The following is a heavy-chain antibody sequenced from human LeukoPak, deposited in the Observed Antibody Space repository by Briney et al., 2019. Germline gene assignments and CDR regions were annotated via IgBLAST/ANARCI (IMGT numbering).Heavy chain of an antibody. Sequence: PSETLSLTCAVYGGSFSGYYWSWIRQPPGKGLEWIGEINHSGGTKYNPSLKSRVTISVDTSKNQFSLKLSSVTAADTAVYYCARVEYRSSSGYSAYCFDYWGQGTLVTVSS. V-gene: IGHV4-34*01. CDR1: GGSFSGYY. D-gene: IGHD3-22*01. CDR3: ARVEYRSSSGYSAYCFDY. CDR2: INHSGGT. J-gene: IGHJ4*02.